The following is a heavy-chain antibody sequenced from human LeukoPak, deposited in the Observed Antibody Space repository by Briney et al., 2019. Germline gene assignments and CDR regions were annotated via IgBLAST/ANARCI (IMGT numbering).Heavy chain of an antibody. Sequence: SETLSLTCTVSGGSISSYYWSWIRQPPGKGLEWIGYIYYSGSTNYNPSLKSRVTISVDTSKNQFSLKLSSVTAADTAVYYCARAGAATIGIDYRGQGTLVTVSS. CDR1: GGSISSYY. CDR3: ARAGAATIGIDY. CDR2: IYYSGST. D-gene: IGHD5-12*01. V-gene: IGHV4-59*01. J-gene: IGHJ4*02.